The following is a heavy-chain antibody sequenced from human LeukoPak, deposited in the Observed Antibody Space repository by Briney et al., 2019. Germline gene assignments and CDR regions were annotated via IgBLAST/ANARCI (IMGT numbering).Heavy chain of an antibody. V-gene: IGHV1-69*04. J-gene: IGHJ4*02. D-gene: IGHD6-6*01. Sequence: ASVKVSCKASGGTFSSYAISWVRPAPGQGLEWMGRIIPILGIANYAQKFQGRVTITADKSTSTAYMELSSLRSEDTAVYYCARGGTDGAGYSSSRYWGQGTLVTVSS. CDR1: GGTFSSYA. CDR2: IIPILGIA. CDR3: ARGGTDGAGYSSSRY.